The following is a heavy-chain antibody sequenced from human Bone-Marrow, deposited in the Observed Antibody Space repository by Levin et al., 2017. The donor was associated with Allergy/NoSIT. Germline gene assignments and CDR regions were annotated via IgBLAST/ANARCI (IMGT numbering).Heavy chain of an antibody. CDR2: INPNSGGT. Sequence: ASVKVSCKASGYTFTGYYMHWVRQAPGQGLEWMGWINPNSGGTNYAQKFQGRVTMTRDTSISTAYMELSRLRSDDTAVYYCARDLNGDNWFDPWGQGTLVTVSS. V-gene: IGHV1-2*02. CDR3: ARDLNGDNWFDP. CDR1: GYTFTGYY. J-gene: IGHJ5*02. D-gene: IGHD4-17*01.